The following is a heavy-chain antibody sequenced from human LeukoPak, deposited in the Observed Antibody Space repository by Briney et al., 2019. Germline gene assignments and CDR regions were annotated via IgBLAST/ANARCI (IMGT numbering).Heavy chain of an antibody. Sequence: GGSLRLSCAASGFTFSSYGMHWVRQAPGKGLEWVAVIWYDGSNKYYADSVKGRFTISRDNSKNTLYLQMNSLRAEDTAVYYCAKEPRYSYGYGPIDYWGHGTLVTVSS. CDR3: AKEPRYSYGYGPIDY. D-gene: IGHD5-18*01. V-gene: IGHV3-33*06. J-gene: IGHJ4*01. CDR1: GFTFSSYG. CDR2: IWYDGSNK.